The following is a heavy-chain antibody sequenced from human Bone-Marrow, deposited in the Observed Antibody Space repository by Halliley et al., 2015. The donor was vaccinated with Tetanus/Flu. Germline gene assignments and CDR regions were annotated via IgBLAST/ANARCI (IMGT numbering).Heavy chain of an antibody. V-gene: IGHV3-7*01. CDR3: AREGAGLDF. Sequence: KGLGGVANIDYDGSEGNYVDSVRGRFTISRDNPQNSLFLRMNNLRGGDTAVYCCAREGAGLDFWGQGTLVSVSS. CDR2: IDYDGSEG. J-gene: IGHJ4*02.